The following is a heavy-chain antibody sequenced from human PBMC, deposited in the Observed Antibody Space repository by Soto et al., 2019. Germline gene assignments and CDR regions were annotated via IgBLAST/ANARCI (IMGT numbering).Heavy chain of an antibody. D-gene: IGHD2-2*01. Sequence: EVQLVESGGGLVQPGGSLRLSCAASGFTFSSYWMSWVRQAPGKGLEWVANIKQDGSEKYYVDSVKGRFTISRDNAKNSLYLQMNSLRAEDTAVYYCARDVFVLVPSAPHPGGQGTLVTVSS. V-gene: IGHV3-7*01. CDR3: ARDVFVLVPSAPHP. CDR2: IKQDGSEK. J-gene: IGHJ4*02. CDR1: GFTFSSYW.